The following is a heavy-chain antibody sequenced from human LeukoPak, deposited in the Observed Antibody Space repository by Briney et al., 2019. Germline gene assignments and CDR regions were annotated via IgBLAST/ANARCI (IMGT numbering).Heavy chain of an antibody. D-gene: IGHD6-13*01. Sequence: GGSLRLSCAASGFTFSSHWMSWVRQAPGKGLEWVANIKQDGTEKYYVDSVKGRLTISRDNSKNSQYLQMNSLRAEDAAVYYCARYSSRGGGFDYWGQGSLVTVSS. CDR2: IKQDGTEK. CDR3: ARYSSRGGGFDY. V-gene: IGHV3-7*04. J-gene: IGHJ4*02. CDR1: GFTFSSHW.